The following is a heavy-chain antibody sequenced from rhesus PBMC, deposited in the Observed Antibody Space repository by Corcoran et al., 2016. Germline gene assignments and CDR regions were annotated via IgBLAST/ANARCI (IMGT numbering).Heavy chain of an antibody. V-gene: IGHV4-81*01. CDR2: IDGNIAGT. D-gene: IGHD3-34*01. CDR1: GGSISGSY. Sequence: QVQLQESGPGVVKPSETLSLTCAVSGGSISGSYWSWIRQPQGKGLEWIGNIDGNIAGTNYNPSLKSRVTSSKYTAKNPFSLKLSSVTAADTAVYYCARQGYWGDYSGYWGQGVLVTVSS. J-gene: IGHJ4*01. CDR3: ARQGYWGDYSGY.